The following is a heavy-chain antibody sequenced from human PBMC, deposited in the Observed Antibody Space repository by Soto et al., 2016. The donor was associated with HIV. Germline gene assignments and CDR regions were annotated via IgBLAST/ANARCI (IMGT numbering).Heavy chain of an antibody. Sequence: EVQLLESGGGLVQPGGSLRLSCAASGFTVSSYAMSWVRQAPGKGLEWVSGISGSGGSTYYADSVKGRFTISRDNSKNTLYLQMNSLRAEDTAVYYCAKLDGSGRRGHPPAPQYFDYWGQGTLVTVSS. CDR1: GFTVSSYA. V-gene: IGHV3-23*01. CDR2: ISGSGGST. D-gene: IGHD3-10*01. CDR3: AKLDGSGRRGHPPAPQYFDY. J-gene: IGHJ4*02.